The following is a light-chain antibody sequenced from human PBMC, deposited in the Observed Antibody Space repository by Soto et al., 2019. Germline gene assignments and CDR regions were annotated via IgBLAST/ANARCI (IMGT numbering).Light chain of an antibody. CDR1: DSNIGSNS. Sequence: QSVLTQPPSASGTAGQVVTISCSGGDSNIGSNSVYWYQHLPRMAPKLLIYYNNQRPSGVPDRFSGSRSGTSASLAIVGLRSEDEAVYYCAAWDVPLSDCVFGNGTKVTVL. CDR3: AAWDVPLSDCV. V-gene: IGLV1-47*02. CDR2: YNN. J-gene: IGLJ1*01.